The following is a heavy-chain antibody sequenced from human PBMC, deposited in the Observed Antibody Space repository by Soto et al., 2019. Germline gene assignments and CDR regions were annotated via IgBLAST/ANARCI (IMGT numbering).Heavy chain of an antibody. J-gene: IGHJ6*03. CDR2: IYYSGST. CDR3: AREVGAPAAPAGVLYYYYYMDV. CDR1: GGSISSYY. D-gene: IGHD2-2*01. Sequence: SETLSLTCTVSGGSISSYYWSWIRQPPGKGLEWIGYIYYSGSTNYNPSLKSRVTISVDTSKNQFSLKLSSVTAADTAVYYCAREVGAPAAPAGVLYYYYYMDVWGKGTTVTVSS. V-gene: IGHV4-59*01.